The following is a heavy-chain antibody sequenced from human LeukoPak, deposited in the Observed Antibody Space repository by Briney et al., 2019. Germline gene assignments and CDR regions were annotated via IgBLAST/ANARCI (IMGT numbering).Heavy chain of an antibody. J-gene: IGHJ6*03. D-gene: IGHD3-9*01. V-gene: IGHV3-21*01. CDR2: ISSSSSYI. Sequence: GGSLRLSCAASGFTFSSYSMNWVRQAPGKGLEWVSSISSSSSYIYYADSVKGRFTISRDNAKNSLYLQMNSLRAEDTAVYYCARANDNYYYYYMDVWGKGTTVTISS. CDR1: GFTFSSYS. CDR3: ARANDNYYYYYMDV.